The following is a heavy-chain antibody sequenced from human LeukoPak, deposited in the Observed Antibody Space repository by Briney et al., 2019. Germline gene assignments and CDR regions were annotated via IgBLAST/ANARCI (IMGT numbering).Heavy chain of an antibody. J-gene: IGHJ4*02. V-gene: IGHV3-21*01. D-gene: IGHD6-19*01. CDR1: GFTFSSYS. CDR2: ISSSSSYI. Sequence: KAGGSLRLSCAASGFTFSSYSMNWVRQAPGKGLEWVSSISSSSSYIYYADSVKGRFTTSRDNAKNSLYLQMNSLRAEDTAVYYCARDPWAVAGTMSYWGQGTLVTVSS. CDR3: ARDPWAVAGTMSY.